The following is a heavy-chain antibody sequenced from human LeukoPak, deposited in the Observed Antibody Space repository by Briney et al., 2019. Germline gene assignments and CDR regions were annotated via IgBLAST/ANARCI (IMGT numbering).Heavy chain of an antibody. CDR2: IGDDVVST. D-gene: IGHD2-2*02. Sequence: GGSLRLSCAASGFTFSSHAMSWVRQAPGKGLEWVSAIGDDVVSTYYAESVKGRFTISRDNSKNTLYLQMNSLRSEDTAFYHCARDRCSSTSCYNTPNWFDPWGQGTLVTVSS. CDR1: GFTFSSHA. CDR3: ARDRCSSTSCYNTPNWFDP. V-gene: IGHV3-23*01. J-gene: IGHJ5*02.